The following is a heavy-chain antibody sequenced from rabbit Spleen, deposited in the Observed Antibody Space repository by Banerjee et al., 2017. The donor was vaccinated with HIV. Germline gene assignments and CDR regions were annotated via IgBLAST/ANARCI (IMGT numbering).Heavy chain of an antibody. J-gene: IGHJ2*01. D-gene: IGHD1-1*01. V-gene: IGHV1S45*01. Sequence: QEQVLESGGGLVKPEGSLTLTCKASGFDFSSYGVSWVRQAPGKGLEWIACINASTGKPVYATWASGRFTISRTSSTTVTLRMTSLTAADRATYFCARNYVNAFDPWGPGTLVTV. CDR2: INASTGKP. CDR1: GFDFSSYG. CDR3: ARNYVNAFDP.